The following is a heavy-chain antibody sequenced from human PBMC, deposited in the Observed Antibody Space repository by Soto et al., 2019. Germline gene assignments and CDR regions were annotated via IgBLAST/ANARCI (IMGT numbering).Heavy chain of an antibody. CDR2: INAGNGNT. CDR3: ARDGIAAAGTSWFDP. D-gene: IGHD6-13*01. V-gene: IGHV1-3*01. J-gene: IGHJ5*02. CDR1: GYTFTSYA. Sequence: ASVKVSCKASGYTFTSYAIHWVRQAPGQRLEWMGWINAGNGNTKYSQKFQGRVTITTDTSASTAYMELSSLRSEDTAVYYCARDGIAAAGTSWFDPWGQGTLVTVSS.